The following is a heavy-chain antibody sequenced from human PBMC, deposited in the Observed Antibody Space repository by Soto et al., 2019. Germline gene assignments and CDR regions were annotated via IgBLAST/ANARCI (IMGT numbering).Heavy chain of an antibody. Sequence: GGPLRRCCAASGFTFSSYGMHWVRQAPGKGRGWVAVISYDGSNKYYADSVKGRLTISRDNSKNTLYLQMNSLRAEDTAVYYCAKDPLRVVPAAYYYYYGMDVWGQGTTVTVSS. CDR2: ISYDGSNK. CDR3: AKDPLRVVPAAYYYYYGMDV. J-gene: IGHJ6*02. V-gene: IGHV3-30*18. CDR1: GFTFSSYG. D-gene: IGHD2-2*01.